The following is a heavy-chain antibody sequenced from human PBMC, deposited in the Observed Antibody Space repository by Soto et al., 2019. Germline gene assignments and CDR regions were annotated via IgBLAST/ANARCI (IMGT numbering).Heavy chain of an antibody. Sequence: QVQLVESGGGVVQPGRSLRLSCAASGFTFSSYGMHWVRQAPGKGLEWVAVISYDGSNKYYADSVKGRFTISRDNSKNTLYLQMNSLRAEDKAVYYCAKVTQQLSHYYYYYGMDVWGPGTTVTVSS. CDR1: GFTFSSYG. V-gene: IGHV3-30*18. D-gene: IGHD6-13*01. J-gene: IGHJ6*02. CDR3: AKVTQQLSHYYYYYGMDV. CDR2: ISYDGSNK.